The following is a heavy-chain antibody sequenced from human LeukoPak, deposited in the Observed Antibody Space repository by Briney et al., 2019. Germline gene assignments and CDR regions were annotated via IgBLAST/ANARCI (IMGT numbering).Heavy chain of an antibody. D-gene: IGHD4-11*01. J-gene: IGHJ4*02. V-gene: IGHV4-61*02. CDR3: ARGYSSNWYYFDS. Sequence: PSQTLSLTCTVSGGSISSGGYYWSWIRQHPGKGLEWIGRIYTSGSTNYNPSLKSRVTLSLDTSKNQFSLNLTSVTAADTAVYFCARGYSSNWYYFDSWGLGTLVTVSS. CDR1: GGSISSGGYY. CDR2: IYTSGST.